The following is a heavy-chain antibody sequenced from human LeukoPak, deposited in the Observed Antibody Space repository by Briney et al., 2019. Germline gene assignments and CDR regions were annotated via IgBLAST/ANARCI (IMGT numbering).Heavy chain of an antibody. CDR2: INHSGST. J-gene: IGHJ5*02. D-gene: IGHD6-6*01. CDR3: ARGFIGFVLYSSSSGWFDP. Sequence: SETLSLTCTVSGGSISSSSYYWSWIRQPPGKGLEWIGEINHSGSTNYNPSLKSRVTISVDTSKNQFSLKLSSVTAADTAVYYCARGFIGFVLYSSSSGWFDPWGQGTLVTVSS. V-gene: IGHV4-39*07. CDR1: GGSISSSSYY.